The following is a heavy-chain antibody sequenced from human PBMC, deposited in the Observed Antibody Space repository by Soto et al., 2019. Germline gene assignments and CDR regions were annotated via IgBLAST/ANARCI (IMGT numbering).Heavy chain of an antibody. D-gene: IGHD3-3*01. CDR2: ISGSGGST. J-gene: IGHJ4*02. CDR1: GFTFSNYA. V-gene: IGHV3-23*01. CDR3: AKDLGYDFWSGYYGFDY. Sequence: EVQLLESGGGLVQPGGSLRLSCAASGFTFSNYAMSWVHQAPGKGLEWVSAISGSGGSTYYADSVKGRFTISRDNSKNTLYLQMNSLRAEDTAVYYCAKDLGYDFWSGYYGFDYWGQGTLVTVSS.